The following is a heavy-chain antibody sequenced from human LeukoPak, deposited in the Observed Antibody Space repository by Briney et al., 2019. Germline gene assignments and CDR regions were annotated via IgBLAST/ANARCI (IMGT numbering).Heavy chain of an antibody. J-gene: IGHJ4*02. V-gene: IGHV3-7*01. CDR3: ASSLGPLTEY. CDR1: GFTYSSYW. CDR2: IKADGSEK. Sequence: GGSLRLSCAASGFTYSSYWMSWVRQAPGKGLEWVANIKADGSEKYFVDSVKGRFTISRDNAKNSLYLQMNSLRAEDAAVYFCASSLGPLTEYWGQGTLVTVSS. D-gene: IGHD7-27*01.